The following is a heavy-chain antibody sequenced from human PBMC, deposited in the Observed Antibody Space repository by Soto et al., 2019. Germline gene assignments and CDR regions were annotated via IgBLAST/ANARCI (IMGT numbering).Heavy chain of an antibody. V-gene: IGHV4-59*01. Sequence: SDTLSLTFAGYCGSGGSFSGYYLIFLRQPPGKVLECIGYIYYSGSTNYNPSLKSRVTISVDTSKNQFSLKLSSVTAADTAVYYCAREGYDSRNYYYYGMDVWGQGTTVTVSS. CDR2: IYYSGST. CDR1: CGSGGSFSGYY. CDR3: AREGYDSRNYYYYGMDV. D-gene: IGHD3-22*01. J-gene: IGHJ6*02.